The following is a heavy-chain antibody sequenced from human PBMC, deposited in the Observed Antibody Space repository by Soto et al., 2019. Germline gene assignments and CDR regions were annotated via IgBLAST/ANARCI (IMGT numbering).Heavy chain of an antibody. D-gene: IGHD1-1*01. Sequence: PGGSLRLSCVACGFTISGKKYVAWVRQAPGKGLEWVSALYDVDGSFYADSVKGRFTTSSDSSKTTVYLQMNDLRPDDTAVYYCATWHEREHAYDVWGQGTTVTVSS. CDR2: LYDVDGS. CDR3: ATWHEREHAYDV. V-gene: IGHV3-53*01. J-gene: IGHJ3*01. CDR1: GFTISGKKY.